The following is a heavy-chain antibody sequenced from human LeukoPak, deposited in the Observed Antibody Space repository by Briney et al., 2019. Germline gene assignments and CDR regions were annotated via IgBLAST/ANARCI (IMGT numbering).Heavy chain of an antibody. CDR2: VNPNSGDT. D-gene: IGHD3-10*01. Sequence: ASVKVSCKASGYTFTGYYLHWVRQAPGQGLEWMGCVNPNSGDTNYAQKFQGRVTMTRDTSISTAYMELSRLRSDDTAVYYCANYYYGTSDAFDIWGQGTMVTVSS. CDR3: ANYYYGTSDAFDI. V-gene: IGHV1-2*02. CDR1: GYTFTGYY. J-gene: IGHJ3*02.